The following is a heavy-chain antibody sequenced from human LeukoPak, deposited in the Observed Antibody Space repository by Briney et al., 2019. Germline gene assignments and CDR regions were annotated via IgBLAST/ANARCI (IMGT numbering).Heavy chain of an antibody. CDR3: ARSPSIAAPLDAFDI. V-gene: IGHV4-4*07. J-gene: IGHJ3*02. CDR1: GGSISSYY. CDR2: IYTSGST. Sequence: PSETLSLTCTVSGGSISSYYWSWIRQPAGKGLEWIGRIYTSGSTNYNPSLKSRVTMSVDTSKNQFSLKLSSVTAADTAVYYCARSPSIAAPLDAFDIWGQGTMVTVSS. D-gene: IGHD6-6*01.